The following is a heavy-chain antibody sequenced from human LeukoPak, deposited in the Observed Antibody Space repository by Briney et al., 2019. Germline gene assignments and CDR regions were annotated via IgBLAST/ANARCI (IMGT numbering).Heavy chain of an antibody. J-gene: IGHJ4*02. CDR1: GFTFSSYA. Sequence: GRSLRLSCAASGFTFSSYAMHWVRQAPGKGLEWVAVISYDGSNKYYADSVKGRFTISRDNSKNTLYLQMNSLRAEDTAVYYCARDSTSYDSSCYYGYWGQGTLVTVSS. CDR3: ARDSTSYDSSCYYGY. CDR2: ISYDGSNK. V-gene: IGHV3-30*04. D-gene: IGHD3-22*01.